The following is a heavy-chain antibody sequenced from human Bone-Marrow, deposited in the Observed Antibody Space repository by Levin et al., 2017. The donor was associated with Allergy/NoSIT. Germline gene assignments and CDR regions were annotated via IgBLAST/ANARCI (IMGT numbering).Heavy chain of an antibody. Sequence: WASVKVSCKVSGYTLTELSMHWVRQAPGKGLEWMGGFDPEDGETIYAQRFQGRVTMTEDTSTDTAYMELSSLRSEDTAVYYCATCMVEGWEWFDPWGQGTLVTVSS. D-gene: IGHD2-8*01. CDR3: ATCMVEGWEWFDP. V-gene: IGHV1-24*01. CDR1: GYTLTELS. J-gene: IGHJ5*02. CDR2: FDPEDGET.